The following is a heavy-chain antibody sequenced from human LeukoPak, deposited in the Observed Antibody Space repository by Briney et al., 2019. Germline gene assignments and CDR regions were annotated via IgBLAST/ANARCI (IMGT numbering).Heavy chain of an antibody. V-gene: IGHV3-48*04. CDR2: IDTSSTTM. J-gene: IGHJ5*01. CDR3: ARDNWVDC. Sequence: GGSLRISCEASGLTFSEYSMTWVRQAPGKGLEWVSFIDTSSTTMYYTDSVKGRFTISSDNAKNSLYLQMNSLKVEDTAIYYCARDNWVDCWGQGTLVTVSS. CDR1: GLTFSEYS.